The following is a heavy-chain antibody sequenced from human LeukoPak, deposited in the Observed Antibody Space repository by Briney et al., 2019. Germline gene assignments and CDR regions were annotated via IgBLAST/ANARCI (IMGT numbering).Heavy chain of an antibody. J-gene: IGHJ4*02. CDR2: ISYDGSNK. D-gene: IGHD2-21*02. Sequence: GGSLRLSCAASGFTFSSYGMHWVRQAPGKGLEWVAVISYDGSNKYYADSVKGRFTISRDNSKNTLYLQMNSLRAEDTAVYYCAKGTYCGGDCWYYFDYWGQGTLVTVSS. V-gene: IGHV3-30*18. CDR1: GFTFSSYG. CDR3: AKGTYCGGDCWYYFDY.